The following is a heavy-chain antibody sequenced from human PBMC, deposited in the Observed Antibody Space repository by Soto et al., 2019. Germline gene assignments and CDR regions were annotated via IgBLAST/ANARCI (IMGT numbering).Heavy chain of an antibody. V-gene: IGHV3-30*18. CDR2: ISYDGSHK. Sequence: QVQLVESGGGVVQPGRSLRLSCAGSGFTFSNYGLHWVRQAPGKGLEWVAVISYDGSHKYYADSVKGRLTISRDNSNNRLYLQMDSLSAEDTAVYYCAKDGAPRYCSRSSCHPAGAYWGQGTLVSVSS. J-gene: IGHJ4*02. D-gene: IGHD2-15*01. CDR1: GFTFSNYG. CDR3: AKDGAPRYCSRSSCHPAGAY.